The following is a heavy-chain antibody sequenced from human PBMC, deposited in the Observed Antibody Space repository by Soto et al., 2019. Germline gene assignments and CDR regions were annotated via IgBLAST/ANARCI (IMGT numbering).Heavy chain of an antibody. J-gene: IGHJ6*02. D-gene: IGHD2-2*01. CDR3: AREIVVVPAAIGLVRERYYYYGMDV. CDR1: GGSISSGGYY. CDR2: IYYSGST. Sequence: LSLTCTVSGGSISSGGYYWSWIRQHPGKGLEWIGYIYYSGSTYYNPSLKSRVTISVDTSKNQFSLKLSSVTAADTAVYYCAREIVVVPAAIGLVRERYYYYGMDVWGQGTTVTVSS. V-gene: IGHV4-31*03.